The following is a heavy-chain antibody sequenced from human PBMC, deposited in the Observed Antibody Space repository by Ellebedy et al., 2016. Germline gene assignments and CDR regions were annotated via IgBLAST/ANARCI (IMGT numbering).Heavy chain of an antibody. CDR3: ARQQWELLTPFGFDY. Sequence: AGSLRLSXAASGFTISNYSMHWVRQAPGKGLEWVALISYDGSNDYYANSMKGRFTISRDNSKKMVYLQMHSLRAEDTAVYYCARQQWELLTPFGFDYWGQGTLVTVSS. D-gene: IGHD1-26*01. V-gene: IGHV3-30-3*01. J-gene: IGHJ4*02. CDR2: ISYDGSND. CDR1: GFTISNYS.